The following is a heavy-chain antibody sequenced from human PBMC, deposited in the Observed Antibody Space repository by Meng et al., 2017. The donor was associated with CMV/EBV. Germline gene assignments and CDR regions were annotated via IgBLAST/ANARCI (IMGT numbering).Heavy chain of an antibody. CDR3: ARDSSTSSGGVYYYYGMDV. D-gene: IGHD2-2*01. CDR1: GFTFSSYD. Sequence: GGSLRLSCAASGFTFSSYDMHWVRQATGKGLEWVSAIGTAGDTYYPGSVKGRFTISRENAKNSLYLQMNSLRAGDTAVYYCARDSSTSSGGVYYYYGMDVWGQGTTVTVSS. V-gene: IGHV3-13*01. J-gene: IGHJ6*02. CDR2: IGTAGDT.